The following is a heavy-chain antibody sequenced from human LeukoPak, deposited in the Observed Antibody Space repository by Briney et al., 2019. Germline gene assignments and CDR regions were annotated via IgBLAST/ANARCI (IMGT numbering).Heavy chain of an antibody. CDR2: ISSSSSYI. Sequence: PGGSLRLSCAASGFTYSSYSMNWVRQAPGKGLEWVSSISSSSSYIYYADSVKGRFTISRDNAKNSLYLQMNSLRAEDTAVYYCATILRITTPHWGQGTLVTVSS. V-gene: IGHV3-21*01. CDR3: ATILRITTPH. J-gene: IGHJ4*02. CDR1: GFTYSSYS. D-gene: IGHD3-10*01.